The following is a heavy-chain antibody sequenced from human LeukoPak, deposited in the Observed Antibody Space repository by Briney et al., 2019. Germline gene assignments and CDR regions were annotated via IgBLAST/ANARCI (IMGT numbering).Heavy chain of an antibody. CDR1: GYTFRTYG. CDR3: ARSYIVVVPAVDFDY. Sequence: ASVKVSCKTSGYTFRTYGIHWVRPAPGKRRAWIGWINGGDGNTKFAQKFQGRVTITRDTSASSSYMELSSLSSEDTAVYYCARSYIVVVPAVDFDYWGQGTLVTVSS. D-gene: IGHD2-2*01. V-gene: IGHV1-3*01. J-gene: IGHJ4*02. CDR2: INGGDGNT.